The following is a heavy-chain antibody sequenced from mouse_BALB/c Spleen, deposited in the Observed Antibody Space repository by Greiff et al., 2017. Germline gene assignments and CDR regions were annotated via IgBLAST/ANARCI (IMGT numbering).Heavy chain of an antibody. D-gene: IGHD2-2*01. V-gene: IGHV1S135*01. Sequence: EVQLVESGPELVKPGALVKISCKASGYAFTSYNMYWVKQSHGKSLEWIGYIDPYNGGTSYNQKFKGKATLTVDKSSSTAYMHLNSLTSEDSAVYYCARFGYDRYFDVWGAGTTVTVSS. CDR1: GYAFTSYN. CDR3: ARFGYDRYFDV. J-gene: IGHJ1*01. CDR2: IDPYNGGT.